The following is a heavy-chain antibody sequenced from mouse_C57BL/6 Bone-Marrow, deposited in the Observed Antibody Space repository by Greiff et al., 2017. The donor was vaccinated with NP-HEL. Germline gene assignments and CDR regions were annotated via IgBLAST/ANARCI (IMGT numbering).Heavy chain of an antibody. J-gene: IGHJ1*03. Sequence: VQLQQSGAELARPGASVKMSCKASGYTFTSYTMHWVKQRPGQGLEWIGYINPSSGYTKYNQKFQDKATLTEDKSSSTAYMQLSSLTSEYSAVYYCGRRRYFDVWGTGTTVTGSS. V-gene: IGHV1-4*01. CDR2: INPSSGYT. CDR1: GYTFTSYT. CDR3: GRRRYFDV.